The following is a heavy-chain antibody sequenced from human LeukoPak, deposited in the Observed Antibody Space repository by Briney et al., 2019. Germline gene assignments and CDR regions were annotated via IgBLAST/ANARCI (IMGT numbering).Heavy chain of an antibody. CDR1: GGSFSGYY. Sequence: SETLSLTCAVYGGSFSGYYWSWIRQPPGKGLEWIGEINHSGSTNYNPSLKSRVTISVDTSKNQFSLKLSSVTAADTAVYYCARARDCSSASCYFDYWGQGTLVTVSS. J-gene: IGHJ4*02. V-gene: IGHV4-34*01. D-gene: IGHD2-2*01. CDR2: INHSGST. CDR3: ARARDCSSASCYFDY.